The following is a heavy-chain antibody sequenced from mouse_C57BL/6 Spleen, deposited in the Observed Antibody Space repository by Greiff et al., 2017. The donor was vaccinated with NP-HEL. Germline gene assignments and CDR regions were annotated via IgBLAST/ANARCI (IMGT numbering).Heavy chain of an antibody. CDR3: ARRVYYYGSSSFMDY. CDR1: GYTFTDHT. CDR2: IYPRDGST. J-gene: IGHJ4*01. Sequence: VKLQQSDAELVKPGASVKISCKVSGYTFTDHTIHWMKQRPEQGLEWIGYIYPRDGSTKYNEKFKGKATLTADKSSSTAYMQLNSLTSEDSAVYFCARRVYYYGSSSFMDYWGQGTSVTVSS. V-gene: IGHV1-78*01. D-gene: IGHD1-1*01.